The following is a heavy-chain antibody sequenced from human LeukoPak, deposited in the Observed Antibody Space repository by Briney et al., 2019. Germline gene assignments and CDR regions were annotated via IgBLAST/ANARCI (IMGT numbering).Heavy chain of an antibody. Sequence: SVKVSCKASGGTFSSYAISWVRQAPGQGLEWMGGIIPIFGTANYAQKFQGRVTITADESTSTAYMELSSLRSEDTAVCYCARVAQMPRLFDYWGQGTLVTVSS. D-gene: IGHD2-2*01. CDR1: GGTFSSYA. J-gene: IGHJ4*02. CDR2: IIPIFGTA. CDR3: ARVAQMPRLFDY. V-gene: IGHV1-69*13.